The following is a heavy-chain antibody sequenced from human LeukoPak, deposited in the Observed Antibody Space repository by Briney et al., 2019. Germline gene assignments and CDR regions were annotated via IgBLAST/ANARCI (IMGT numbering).Heavy chain of an antibody. CDR1: GYTFTSYD. Sequence: GASVKVSCKASGYTFTSYDINWVRQATGQGLEWMGWMNPNSGNTGYAQKFQGRVTMTRNTSISTAYMELSSLRSEDTAVYYCARGRSVRGVDTAGYWGQGTLVTVSS. V-gene: IGHV1-8*01. CDR2: MNPNSGNT. D-gene: IGHD5-18*01. J-gene: IGHJ4*02. CDR3: ARGRSVRGVDTAGY.